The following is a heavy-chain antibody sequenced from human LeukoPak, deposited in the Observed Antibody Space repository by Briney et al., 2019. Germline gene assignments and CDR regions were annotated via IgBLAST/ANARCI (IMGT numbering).Heavy chain of an antibody. D-gene: IGHD6-13*01. CDR2: MSYSGST. V-gene: IGHV4-39*01. Sequence: SETPSLTCTVSGGSISSSSYFWGWIRQPPGKGLEWVGSMSYSGSTYYNPSLKGRVAISVDTSKNQFSLKLSSVTAADTAVYYCARRSSSQPPNYWGQGTLVTVSS. J-gene: IGHJ4*02. CDR3: ARRSSSQPPNY. CDR1: GGSISSSSYF.